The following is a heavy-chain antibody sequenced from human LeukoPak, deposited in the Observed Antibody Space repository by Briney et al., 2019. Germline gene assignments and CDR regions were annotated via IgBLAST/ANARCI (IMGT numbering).Heavy chain of an antibody. CDR2: ISAYNGNT. CDR3: AREEGIVVVPAAMTPNNWFDP. J-gene: IGHJ5*02. CDR1: GYTFTSYG. Sequence: ASVRASCKASGYTFTSYGISWVRQAPGQGLEWMGWISAYNGNTNYAQKLQGRVTMTTDTSTSTAYMELRSLRSDDTAVYYCAREEGIVVVPAAMTPNNWFDPWGQGTLVTVSS. V-gene: IGHV1-18*01. D-gene: IGHD2-2*01.